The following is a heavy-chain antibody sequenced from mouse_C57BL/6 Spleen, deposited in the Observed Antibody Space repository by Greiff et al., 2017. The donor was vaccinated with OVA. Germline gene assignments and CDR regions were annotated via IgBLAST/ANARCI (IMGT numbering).Heavy chain of an antibody. CDR1: GFTFSDYG. J-gene: IGHJ4*01. D-gene: IGHD3-2*02. CDR3: ATDSSGFYAMDY. CDR2: ISSGSSTI. V-gene: IGHV5-17*01. Sequence: DVQLVESGGGLVKPGGSLKLSCAASGFTFSDYGMHWVRQAPEKGLEWVAYISSGSSTIYYADTVKGRFTISRDNAKNTLFLQMTSLRSEDTAMYYCATDSSGFYAMDYWGQGTSVTVSS.